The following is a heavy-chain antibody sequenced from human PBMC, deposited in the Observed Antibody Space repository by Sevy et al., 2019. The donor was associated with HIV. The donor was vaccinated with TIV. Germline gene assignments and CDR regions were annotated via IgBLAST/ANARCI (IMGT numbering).Heavy chain of an antibody. J-gene: IGHJ4*02. D-gene: IGHD2-8*02. CDR2: INPSGGST. CDR3: ARDGTSGLTF. V-gene: IGHV1-46*01. CDR1: GYTFTGYF. Sequence: ASVKVSCKTSGYTFTGYFMHWVRQAPGQGLEWMGVINPSGGSTTFAQRFQGRVTMTRDTSTSTVYMEVRSLRSEDTAVYYCARDGTSGLTFWGQGTLVTVSS.